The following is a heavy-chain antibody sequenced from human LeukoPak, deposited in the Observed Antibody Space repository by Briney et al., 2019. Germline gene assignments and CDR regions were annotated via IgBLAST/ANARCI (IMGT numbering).Heavy chain of an antibody. Sequence: SETLSLTCAVYGGSFSGYYWSWIRQPPGKGLEWIGEINHSGSTYYNPSLKSRVTISVDTSKNQFSLKLSSVTAADTAVYYCARGPYYHDSSGYYDYWGQGTLVTVSS. CDR3: ARGPYYHDSSGYYDY. J-gene: IGHJ4*02. CDR2: INHSGST. D-gene: IGHD3-22*01. CDR1: GGSFSGYY. V-gene: IGHV4-34*09.